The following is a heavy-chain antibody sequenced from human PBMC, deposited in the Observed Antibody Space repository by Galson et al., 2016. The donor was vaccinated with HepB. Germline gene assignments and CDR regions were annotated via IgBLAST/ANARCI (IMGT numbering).Heavy chain of an antibody. CDR1: GYTFTSYA. J-gene: IGHJ4*02. Sequence: SVKVSCKASGYTFTSYAMHWVRQAPGQRLEWMGWINAGNGNTKYSQKFQGRVTITRDTSASTAYMELSSLRSEDTAVYYCARAPIMITFGGVIVRVVPGDYWGQGTLVTVSS. V-gene: IGHV1-3*01. D-gene: IGHD3-16*02. CDR3: ARAPIMITFGGVIVRVVPGDY. CDR2: INAGNGNT.